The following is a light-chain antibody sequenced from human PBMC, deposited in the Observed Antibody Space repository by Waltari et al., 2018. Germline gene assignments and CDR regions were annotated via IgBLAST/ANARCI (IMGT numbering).Light chain of an antibody. CDR3: QQRRNWPLT. J-gene: IGKJ4*01. V-gene: IGKV3-11*01. CDR2: DAS. CDR1: QSVGTY. Sequence: EIVFTQSPPVLSFFPAERATVSGRASQSVGTYLAWYQQRPGQTPRRLIYDASYRATGIPARFSGSGSETDYTLTISSLQPEDFAGYYCQQRRNWPLTFGGGTRVQI.